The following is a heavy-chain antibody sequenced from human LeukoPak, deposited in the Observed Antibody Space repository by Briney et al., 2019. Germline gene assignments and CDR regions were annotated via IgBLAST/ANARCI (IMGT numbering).Heavy chain of an antibody. D-gene: IGHD3-16*01. CDR3: ARVPDWTYVPDY. J-gene: IGHJ4*02. CDR2: IKSSNT. CDR1: GGSISSDSFY. V-gene: IGHV4-61*02. Sequence: SETLSLTCTVSGGSISSDSFYWTWVRQPAGKRPEWIGRIKSSNTNYNPSLKSRVNISVDTSTNQFSLKLSSLTAADTAVYYCARVPDWTYVPDYWGQGTLVTVSS.